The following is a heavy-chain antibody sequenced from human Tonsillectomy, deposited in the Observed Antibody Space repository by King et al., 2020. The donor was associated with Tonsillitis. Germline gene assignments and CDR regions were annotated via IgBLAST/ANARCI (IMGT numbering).Heavy chain of an antibody. V-gene: IGHV3-15*01. CDR3: TTGIYDFWSGGYMDV. Sequence: VQLVESGGGLVKPGGSLRLSCAASGFTFSNAWMSWVRQAPGKGLEWVGRIKSKTDGGTTAYAAPVKGRFTIPRDDSKNTLYLQMNSLNTEDTAVYYCTTGIYDFWSGGYMDVWGKGTTVTVSS. CDR1: GFTFSNAW. CDR2: IKSKTDGGTT. D-gene: IGHD3-3*01. J-gene: IGHJ6*03.